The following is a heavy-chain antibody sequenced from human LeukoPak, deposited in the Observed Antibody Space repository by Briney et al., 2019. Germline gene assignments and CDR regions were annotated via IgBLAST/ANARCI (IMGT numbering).Heavy chain of an antibody. CDR2: IYPGDSDT. Sequence: GESLKISCKGSGYIFTNYWIGWVRQMPGKGLEWMGIIYPGDSDTRYSPSFQGQVTISADKSISTAYLQWSSLKASDTAMYYCARQGSGYSPTYYYYMDVWGKGTTVTISS. CDR3: ARQGSGYSPTYYYYMDV. V-gene: IGHV5-51*01. D-gene: IGHD5-18*01. J-gene: IGHJ6*03. CDR1: GYIFTNYW.